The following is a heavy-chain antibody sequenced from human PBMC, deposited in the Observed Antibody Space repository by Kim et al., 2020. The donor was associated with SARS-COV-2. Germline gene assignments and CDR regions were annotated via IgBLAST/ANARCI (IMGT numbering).Heavy chain of an antibody. CDR3: ASPITMIVVRDSFDI. CDR2: ISSSGSTI. Sequence: GGSLRLSCAASGFTFSDYYMSWIRQAPGKGLEGVSYISSSGSTIYYADSVKGRFTISRDNAKNSLYLQMNSLRAEDTAMSYCASPITMIVVRDSFDIWGQGTMVPVSS. D-gene: IGHD3-22*01. CDR1: GFTFSDYY. J-gene: IGHJ3*02. V-gene: IGHV3-11*04.